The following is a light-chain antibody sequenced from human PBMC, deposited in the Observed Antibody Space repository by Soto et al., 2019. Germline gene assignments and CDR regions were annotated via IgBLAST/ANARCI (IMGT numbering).Light chain of an antibody. Sequence: DIHMTQSPSTLSASVGDRVTITCRASQTISSWLAWYQQKPGKAPKLLIYKACSLESGVPSRFSGSGSGTEFTLTISSLQPDDFATYYCQQYKSYWYTFGQGTKLEIK. J-gene: IGKJ2*01. CDR1: QTISSW. CDR3: QQYKSYWYT. V-gene: IGKV1-5*03. CDR2: KAC.